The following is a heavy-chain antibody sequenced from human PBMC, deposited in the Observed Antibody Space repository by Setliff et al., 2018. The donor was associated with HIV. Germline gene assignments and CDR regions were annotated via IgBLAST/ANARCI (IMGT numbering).Heavy chain of an antibody. D-gene: IGHD3-3*01. CDR3: ARHISPDMDNFWSGYRGYFDY. V-gene: IGHV4-39*01. CDR2: IYYSGTT. Sequence: SETLSLTCIVSGVSTISSSSSYYWGWIRQPPGKGLEWIASIYYSGTTYYNPSLKSRVTISVDTSRNQFSLRLSSVTAADTAVYWCARHISPDMDNFWSGYRGYFDYWGQGTLVTVSS. J-gene: IGHJ4*02. CDR1: GVSTISSSSSYY.